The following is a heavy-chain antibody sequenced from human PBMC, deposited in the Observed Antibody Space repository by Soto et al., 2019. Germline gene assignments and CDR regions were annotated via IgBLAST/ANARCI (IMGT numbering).Heavy chain of an antibody. J-gene: IGHJ4*02. V-gene: IGHV4-31*03. CDR2: IYRSGST. CDR1: GGSISSGGYY. Sequence: LSLTCTVSGGSISSGGYYWSWIRQHPGKGLEWIGYIYRSGSTYYNPSLKSRVTISVDTSKNQFSLHLSSVTAADTAVFYCARTIRRDTGSYYFDYWGQGTLVTVSS. CDR3: ARTIRRDTGSYYFDY. D-gene: IGHD1-26*01.